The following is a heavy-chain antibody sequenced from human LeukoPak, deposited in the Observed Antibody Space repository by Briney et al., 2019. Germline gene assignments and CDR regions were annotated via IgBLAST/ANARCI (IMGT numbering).Heavy chain of an antibody. D-gene: IGHD5-24*01. Sequence: GGSLRLSCAASGFTFSSYSMNWVRQAPGKGLEWGSYISSRSSTIYYADSVKGRFTISRDNAKNSLYLQMTSLRAEDTAVYYCARDGDGYNNDYWGQGTLVTVSS. CDR1: GFTFSSYS. J-gene: IGHJ4*02. CDR2: ISSRSSTI. CDR3: ARDGDGYNNDY. V-gene: IGHV3-48*01.